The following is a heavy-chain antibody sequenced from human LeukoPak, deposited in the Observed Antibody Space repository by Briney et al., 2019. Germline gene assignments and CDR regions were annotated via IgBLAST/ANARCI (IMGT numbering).Heavy chain of an antibody. V-gene: IGHV1-8*02. CDR2: MNPNSGNT. Sequence: ASVKVSCKASGGTFSSYTISWVRQATGQGLEWMGWMNPNSGNTGYAQKFQGRVTMTRYTSISTAYMELSSLRSEDTAVYYCARGRSELWFGELLSNWFDPWGQGTLVTVSS. D-gene: IGHD3-10*01. CDR3: ARGRSELWFGELLSNWFDP. CDR1: GGTFSSYT. J-gene: IGHJ5*02.